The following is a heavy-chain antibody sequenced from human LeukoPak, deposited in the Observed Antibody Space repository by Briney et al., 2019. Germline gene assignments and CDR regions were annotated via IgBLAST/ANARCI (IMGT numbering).Heavy chain of an antibody. CDR2: ISGSGGST. Sequence: PGGSLRLSCAASGFTFSSYAMSWVRQAPGKGLEWVSAISGSGGSTYYADSVKGRFTISRDNSKNTLYLQMNSLRAEDTAVYYCAKDDSSGSTSGHAFDIWGQGTMVTVSS. J-gene: IGHJ3*02. V-gene: IGHV3-23*01. CDR1: GFTFSSYA. CDR3: AKDDSSGSTSGHAFDI. D-gene: IGHD3-22*01.